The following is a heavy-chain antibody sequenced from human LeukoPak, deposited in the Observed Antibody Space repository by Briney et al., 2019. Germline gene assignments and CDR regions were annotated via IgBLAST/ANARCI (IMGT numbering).Heavy chain of an antibody. V-gene: IGHV3-21*01. CDR1: GFTFSSYS. J-gene: IGHJ4*02. D-gene: IGHD6-13*01. CDR3: ARDGGGSSWYKYFDY. Sequence: GGSLRLSCAASGFTFSSYSMNWVRQAPGKGLEWVSSISSSSSYIYYADSVKGRFTISRDNAKNSLYLQMNSLRAEDTAVYYCARDGGGSSWYKYFDYWGQGTLVTVSS. CDR2: ISSSSSYI.